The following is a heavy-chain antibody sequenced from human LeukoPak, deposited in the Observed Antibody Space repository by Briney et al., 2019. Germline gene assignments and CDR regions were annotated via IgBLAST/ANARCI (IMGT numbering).Heavy chain of an antibody. CDR2: IKSKTDGGTT. J-gene: IGHJ4*02. CDR1: GLSFAGAW. CDR3: ARAWHNDYDLNY. V-gene: IGHV3-15*01. Sequence: GGSLRLSCVVSGLSFAGAWMTWVLQAPGKGLEWVGRIKSKTDGGTTEYGEPVKGRFTISRDNAKNSLYLQMTSLRAEDTVVYYCARAWHNDYDLNYWGQGTMVTVSS. D-gene: IGHD5-12*01.